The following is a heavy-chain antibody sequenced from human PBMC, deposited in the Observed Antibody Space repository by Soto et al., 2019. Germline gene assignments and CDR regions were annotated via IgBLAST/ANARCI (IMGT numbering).Heavy chain of an antibody. CDR1: GGSINDYF. J-gene: IGHJ1*01. CDR3: ARHGSF. D-gene: IGHD3-16*02. Sequence: SETLSLTCTVSGGSINDYFWSWIRQPPGKGLEWIAYIHYGGSTNYNPSLKSRVTISVDRSKNQFSLKLTSMTAADTAIHYCARHGSFWGQGALVTVSS. V-gene: IGHV4-59*08. CDR2: IHYGGST.